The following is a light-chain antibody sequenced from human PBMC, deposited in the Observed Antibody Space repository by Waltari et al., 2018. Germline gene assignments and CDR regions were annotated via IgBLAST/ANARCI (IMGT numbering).Light chain of an antibody. CDR1: QSVLYSSNNKNY. CDR2: WAS. CDR3: QQYYSTPYT. V-gene: IGKV4-1*01. J-gene: IGKJ2*01. Sequence: DIVMTQSPDSLAVSLGEKATINCKSSQSVLYSSNNKNYLAWYQQKPGQPPKLLIYWASTRDSGVPDRFSGSGSGTAFTLTISSLQAEDVAGYYCQQYYSTPYTFGQGTKLEIK.